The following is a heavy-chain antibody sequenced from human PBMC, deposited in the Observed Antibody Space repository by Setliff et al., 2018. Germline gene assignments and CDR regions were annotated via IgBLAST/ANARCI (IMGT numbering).Heavy chain of an antibody. CDR3: ITLSTIPLGV. CDR1: GFTFSFAS. Sequence: GGSLRLSCAASGFTFSFASMSWVRQAPGEGLEWVGLFKTKTDGGTTDYAAPVKGRFTISRDDSKNTLYLQMNSLKTEDTAVYYCITLSTIPLGVWGQGTTVTVSS. V-gene: IGHV3-15*01. J-gene: IGHJ6*02. CDR2: FKTKTDGGTT. D-gene: IGHD2-2*01.